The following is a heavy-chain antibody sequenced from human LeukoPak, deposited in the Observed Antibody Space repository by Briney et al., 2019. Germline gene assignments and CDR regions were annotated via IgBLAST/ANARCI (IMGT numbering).Heavy chain of an antibody. D-gene: IGHD3-10*02. CDR3: AELGITMIGGV. CDR1: GFTFDDYG. Sequence: GGSLRLSCEASGFTFDDYGMSWVRQAPGKGLQWVSGISWNGGYTSYEDSVKGRFTISRDNAKNSLYVQMNSLRAEDTAVYYCAELGITMIGGVWGKGTTVTISS. CDR2: ISWNGGYT. V-gene: IGHV3-20*04. J-gene: IGHJ6*04.